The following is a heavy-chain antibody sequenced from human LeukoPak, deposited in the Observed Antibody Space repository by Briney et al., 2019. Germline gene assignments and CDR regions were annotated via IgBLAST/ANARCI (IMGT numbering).Heavy chain of an antibody. Sequence: SETLSLTCAVSGGSISSGGYSWSWIRQPPGTGLEWIGEINHSGSTNYNPSLKSRVTISVDTSKNQFSLKLSSVTAADTAVYYCARVSSQGTDFDYWGQGTLVTVSS. CDR3: ARVSSQGTDFDY. J-gene: IGHJ4*02. V-gene: IGHV4-30-2*01. CDR2: INHSGST. CDR1: GGSISSGGYS. D-gene: IGHD2/OR15-2a*01.